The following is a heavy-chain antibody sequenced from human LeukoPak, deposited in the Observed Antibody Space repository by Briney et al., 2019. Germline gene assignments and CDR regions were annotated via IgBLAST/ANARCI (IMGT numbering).Heavy chain of an antibody. CDR2: INPNSGGT. CDR3: ARLSFTMIVVVDDY. V-gene: IGHV1-2*02. J-gene: IGHJ4*02. Sequence: GASVKVSCKASGYTFTGYFMHWVRQAPGQGLEWMGWINPNSGGTNYAQKFQGRATMTRDTSISTAYMELSSLRSDDTAVYYCARLSFTMIVVVDDYWGQGTLVTVSS. CDR1: GYTFTGYF. D-gene: IGHD3-22*01.